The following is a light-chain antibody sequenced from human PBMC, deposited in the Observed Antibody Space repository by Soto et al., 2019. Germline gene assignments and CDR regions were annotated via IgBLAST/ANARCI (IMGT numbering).Light chain of an antibody. CDR3: QQSNRFPKT. CDR1: QTVTSY. V-gene: IGKV1-39*01. CDR2: AAS. J-gene: IGKJ1*01. Sequence: DVPMTQSPSSLSTTIGHSLTITSRASQTVTSYLTWYKQKPGKAPKILSYAASTLQSGVPSRFSGSGSGTEFTLTISSLQPEDFETYYCQQSNRFPKTFGRGTKVDIK.